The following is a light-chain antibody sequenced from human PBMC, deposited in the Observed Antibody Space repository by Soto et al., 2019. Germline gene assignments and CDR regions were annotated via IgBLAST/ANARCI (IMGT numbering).Light chain of an antibody. CDR3: CSFAGSGTGV. CDR1: SGYIGTYNL. CDR2: EVS. V-gene: IGLV2-23*02. J-gene: IGLJ1*01. Sequence: QSVLAQPASVSGSPGQPIAISCTGTSGYIGTYNLVSWYQQHPGKAPKLMISEVSKRPSGVSDRFSGSKPGDTASLTISGLRTEDEADYYCCSFAGSGTGVFGTGTKVTVL.